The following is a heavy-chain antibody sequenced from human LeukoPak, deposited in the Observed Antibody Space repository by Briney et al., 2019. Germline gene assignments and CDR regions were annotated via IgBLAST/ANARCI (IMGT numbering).Heavy chain of an antibody. J-gene: IGHJ6*03. CDR2: IYYSGST. V-gene: IGHV4-59*11. CDR1: GGSISSHY. D-gene: IGHD1-26*01. CDR3: ARCSGNYYYYYMDV. Sequence: SETLSLTCTVSGGSISSHYWSWIRQPPGKGLEWIGYIYYSGSTNYNPSLKSRVTISVDTSKNQFSLKLSSVTAADTAVYYCARCSGNYYYYYMDVWGKGTTVTVPS.